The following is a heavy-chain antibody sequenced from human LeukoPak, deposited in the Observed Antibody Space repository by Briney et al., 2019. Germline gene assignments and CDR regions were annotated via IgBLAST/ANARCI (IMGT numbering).Heavy chain of an antibody. J-gene: IGHJ3*02. CDR1: GFTFSSYG. D-gene: IGHD5-18*01. CDR3: ASPTAPDAFDI. V-gene: IGHV3-33*01. Sequence: GGSLRLSCAASGFTFSSYGMHWVRQAPGKGLEWVAVIWYDGSNKYYADSVKGRFTISRDNSKNTLYLQMSSLRADDTAVYYCASPTAPDAFDIWGQGTMVTVSS. CDR2: IWYDGSNK.